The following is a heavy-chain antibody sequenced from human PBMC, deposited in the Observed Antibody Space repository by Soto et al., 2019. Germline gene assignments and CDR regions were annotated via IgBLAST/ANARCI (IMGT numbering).Heavy chain of an antibody. CDR3: TTGSLTTYTGAEDP. CDR1: GFTFHTAW. CDR2: IKSNSAGGTT. D-gene: IGHD4-17*01. J-gene: IGHJ5*02. V-gene: IGHV3-15*01. Sequence: PXGSLILSCAAAGFTFHTAWLSWIRQPPGKGLEWVGRIKSNSAGGTTQDAAPVKGRFTISRDDSKNTLYLEMNSLKTEDTAIYYCTTGSLTTYTGAEDPWGQGTLVTVSS.